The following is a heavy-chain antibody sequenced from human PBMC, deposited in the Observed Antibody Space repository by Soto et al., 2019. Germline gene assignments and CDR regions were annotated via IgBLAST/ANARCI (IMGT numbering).Heavy chain of an antibody. CDR3: SKDRAVYISSPDAFDI. CDR1: GFTFSSYA. V-gene: IGHV3-23*01. Sequence: EVQLLESGGGLVQPGGSLRLSCAASGFTFSSYAMSWVRQAPGKGLEWVSAISGSGGSTYYADSVKGRFTISRDNSNNTLYLQMNSLIAEDTAVYYCSKDRAVYISSPDAFDIWGQGTMVTVSS. CDR2: ISGSGGST. J-gene: IGHJ3*02. D-gene: IGHD6-6*01.